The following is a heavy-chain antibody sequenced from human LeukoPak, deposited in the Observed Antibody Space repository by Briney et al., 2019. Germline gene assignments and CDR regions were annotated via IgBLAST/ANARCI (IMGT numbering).Heavy chain of an antibody. V-gene: IGHV4-59*08. Sequence: SETLSLTCTVSGGSINSYYWSRLRQPPGKGLEWIGFIYYSGSTHYKSSLKSRVTISVDTSKNQFSLRLSSVTAADTAIYYCARHSVSSPHYFDYWGQGTLVTVSS. J-gene: IGHJ4*02. CDR1: GGSINSYY. CDR2: IYYSGST. CDR3: ARHSVSSPHYFDY. D-gene: IGHD1-26*01.